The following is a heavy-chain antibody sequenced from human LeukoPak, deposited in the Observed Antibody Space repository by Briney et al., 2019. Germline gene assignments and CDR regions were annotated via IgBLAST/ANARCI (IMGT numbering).Heavy chain of an antibody. D-gene: IGHD5-18*01. CDR3: ARGPSYGRYYYYGMDV. Sequence: SQTLSLTCNVSGGSISNDGYYWSWIRQPPGKGLEWIGEINHSGSTNYNPSLKSRVTISVDTSKNQFSLKLSSVTAADTAVYYCARGPSYGRYYYYGMDVWGQGTTVTVSS. V-gene: IGHV4-34*01. CDR1: GGSISNDGYY. J-gene: IGHJ6*02. CDR2: INHSGST.